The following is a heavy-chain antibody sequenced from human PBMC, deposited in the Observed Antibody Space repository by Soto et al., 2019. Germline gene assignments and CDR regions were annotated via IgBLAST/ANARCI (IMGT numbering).Heavy chain of an antibody. CDR2: IYDSGST. J-gene: IGHJ4*02. V-gene: IGHV4-31*02. D-gene: IGHD3-10*01. Sequence: TLSLTWTVAGGSMTSGGYSWSWIRQHPGKGLEWLGYIYDSGSTFYNPSLKSRITLSVDTSKNQFSLKLSSVTFADTAVYFWARKQAGYFYGIDYWGQGTLVTVSS. CDR1: GGSMTSGGYS. CDR3: ARKQAGYFYGIDY.